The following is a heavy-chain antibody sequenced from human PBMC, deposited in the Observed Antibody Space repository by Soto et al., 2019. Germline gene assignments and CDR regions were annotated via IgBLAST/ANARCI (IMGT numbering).Heavy chain of an antibody. CDR2: IYYSGST. V-gene: IGHV4-31*03. CDR3: ARALRITMVRGASEAWFDP. CDR1: GGSISSGGYY. J-gene: IGHJ5*02. D-gene: IGHD3-10*01. Sequence: PSETLSLTCTVSGGSISSGGYYWSWIRQHPGKGLEWIGYIYYSGSTYYNPSLKSRVTISVDTSKNQFSLKLSSVTAADTAVYYCARALRITMVRGASEAWFDPWGQGTLVTVSS.